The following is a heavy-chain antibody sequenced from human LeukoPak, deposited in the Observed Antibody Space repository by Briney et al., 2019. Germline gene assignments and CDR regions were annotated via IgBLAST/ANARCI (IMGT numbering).Heavy chain of an antibody. D-gene: IGHD6-13*01. CDR3: ARLTSSRWYYFDY. CDR1: GFTFSSYS. Sequence: GGSLRLSCAASGFTFSSYSMNWVRQAPGKGLEWVSYISRTSRTIYYAGSVKGRFTISRDNAKNSLYLQMNSLRDEDTAVYYCARLTSSRWYYFDYWGQGTLVTVSS. V-gene: IGHV3-48*02. CDR2: ISRTSRTI. J-gene: IGHJ4*02.